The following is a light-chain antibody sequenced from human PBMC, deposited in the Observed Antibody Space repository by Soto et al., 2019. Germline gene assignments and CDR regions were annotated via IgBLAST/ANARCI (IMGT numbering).Light chain of an antibody. J-gene: IGLJ2*01. V-gene: IGLV2-23*01. CDR3: CSYAGGTSVV. CDR1: SSDVGSYNH. Sequence: QSALTQPASVSGSPGQSITISCTGTSSDVGSYNHVSWYQQHPGKAPKLMIYEDIERPSGVSNRFSGSKSGNTASLTISGLQTEDEADYYCCSYAGGTSVVFGGGTKLTVL. CDR2: EDI.